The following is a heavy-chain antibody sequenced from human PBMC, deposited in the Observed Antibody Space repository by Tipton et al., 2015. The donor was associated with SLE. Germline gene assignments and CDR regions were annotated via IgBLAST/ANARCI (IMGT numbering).Heavy chain of an antibody. D-gene: IGHD1-1*01. V-gene: IGHV4-34*01. J-gene: IGHJ6*03. CDR3: ARAPGLERSYYYYYYMDA. Sequence: TLSLTCAVYGGSFSGYYWSWIRQPPGKGLEWIGDINHSGSTNYNPSLKSRVTISVDTSKNQFSLRLSSVTAADTAVYYCARAPGLERSYYYYYYMDAWGKGTTVTVSS. CDR2: INHSGST. CDR1: GGSFSGYY.